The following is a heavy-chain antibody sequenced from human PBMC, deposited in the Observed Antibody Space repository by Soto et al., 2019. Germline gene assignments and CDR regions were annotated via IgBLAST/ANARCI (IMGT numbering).Heavy chain of an antibody. CDR2: IYHSGST. D-gene: IGHD5-18*01. V-gene: IGHV4-39*07. CDR1: GGSTGSSLYQ. CDR3: ARGGATPMVLTY. J-gene: IGHJ4*02. Sequence: SETLSLTCTVSGGSTGSSLYQWAWIRQPPGKGLEWIGDIYHSGSTNYNPSLKSRVAIFLDKSKNQFSLMLNSVTAADTAVYYCARGGATPMVLTYWGQGTRVTVSS.